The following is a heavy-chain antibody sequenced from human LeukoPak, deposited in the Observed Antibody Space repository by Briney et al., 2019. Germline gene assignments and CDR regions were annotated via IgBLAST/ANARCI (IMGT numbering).Heavy chain of an antibody. CDR2: INSRSTYI. CDR1: GFTFSTYN. Sequence: KAGGSLRLSCAASGFTFSTYNMNWVRQPPGKGLEWVSSINSRSTYIYYPDSVKGRFTISRDNAKNSLYLQMSSLRAEDTAVYYCARGGYSNSYDFWGQGNLVTVSS. D-gene: IGHD6-6*01. J-gene: IGHJ4*02. CDR3: ARGGYSNSYDF. V-gene: IGHV3-21*01.